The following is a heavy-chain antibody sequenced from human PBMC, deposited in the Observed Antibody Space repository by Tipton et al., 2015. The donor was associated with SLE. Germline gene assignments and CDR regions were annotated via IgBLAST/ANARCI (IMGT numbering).Heavy chain of an antibody. J-gene: IGHJ6*03. V-gene: IGHV4-59*12. CDR2: IQITATT. CDR3: ARAPGLGRDYYYYYYMDV. D-gene: IGHD3/OR15-3a*01. Sequence: LRLSCTVSGGSFSRYFWSWIRQPPGKGLEWIGHIQITATTNYNPSLKSRVTISVDTAKNQYSLKVNSVTAADTAVYYCARAPGLGRDYYYYYYMDVWGKGTTVTVSS. CDR1: GGSFSRYF.